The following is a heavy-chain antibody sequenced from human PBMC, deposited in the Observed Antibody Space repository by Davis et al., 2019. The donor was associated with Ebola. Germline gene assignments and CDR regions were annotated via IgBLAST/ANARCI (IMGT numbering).Heavy chain of an antibody. D-gene: IGHD6-13*01. CDR2: MNPNSGNT. CDR3: ARGIYSSSWYGAY. CDR1: EYSFTSYD. Sequence: ASVKVSCKASEYSFTSYDINWVRQATGQGLEWMGWMNPNSGNTGYAQKFQGRVTMTRNTSISTAYMELSSLRSEDTAVYYCARGIYSSSWYGAYWGQGTLVTVSS. J-gene: IGHJ4*02. V-gene: IGHV1-8*01.